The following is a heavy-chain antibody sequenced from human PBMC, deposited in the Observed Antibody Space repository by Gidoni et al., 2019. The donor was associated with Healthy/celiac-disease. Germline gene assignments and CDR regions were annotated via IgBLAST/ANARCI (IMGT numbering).Heavy chain of an antibody. Sequence: VQLVESCAEVKKPGASVKVSCKASGYTLTSYGISWVRQAPGHGLAWMGWISASNGTTNYARMLPGRGTMTTDTSTSTAYMELRCLRPDDTVVYYCARVQVGRTYGSGTASFAIWGQGTMVTVSS. CDR1: GYTLTSYG. J-gene: IGHJ3*02. CDR3: ARVQVGRTYGSGTASFAI. CDR2: ISASNGTT. D-gene: IGHD3-10*01. V-gene: IGHV1-18*01.